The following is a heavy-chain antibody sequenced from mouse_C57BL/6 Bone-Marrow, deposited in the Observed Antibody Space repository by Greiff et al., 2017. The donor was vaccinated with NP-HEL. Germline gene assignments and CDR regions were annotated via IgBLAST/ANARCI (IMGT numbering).Heavy chain of an antibody. CDR1: GYTFTSYG. CDR2: IYPRSGNT. Sequence: VKLMESGAELARPGASVKLSCKASGYTFTSYGISWVKQRTGQGLEWIGEIYPRSGNTYYNEKFKGKATLTADKSSSTAYMELRSLTSEDSAVYFCARDYDPYWGQGTLVTVSA. CDR3: ARDYDPY. J-gene: IGHJ3*01. V-gene: IGHV1-81*01. D-gene: IGHD1-1*01.